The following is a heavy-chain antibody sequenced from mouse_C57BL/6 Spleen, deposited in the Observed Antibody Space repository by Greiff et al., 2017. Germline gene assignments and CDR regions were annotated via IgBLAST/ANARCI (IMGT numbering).Heavy chain of an antibody. CDR2: IDPEDGDT. J-gene: IGHJ1*03. V-gene: IGHV14-1*01. CDR3: TTDYGSSGYFDV. CDR1: GFNIKDYY. Sequence: EVKLQQSGAELVRPGASVKLSCTASGFNIKDYYMHWVKQRPEQGLEWIGRIDPEDGDTEYAPKFQGKATMTADTSPNTAYLQLSSLTSEDTAVYYCTTDYGSSGYFDVWGTGTTVTVSS. D-gene: IGHD1-1*01.